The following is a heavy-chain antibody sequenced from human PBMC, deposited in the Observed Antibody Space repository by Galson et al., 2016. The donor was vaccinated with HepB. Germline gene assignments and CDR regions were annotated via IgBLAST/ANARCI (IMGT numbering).Heavy chain of an antibody. J-gene: IGHJ4*02. CDR1: GYSFTSYW. D-gene: IGHD3-22*01. CDR3: TRLDTRGHYY. CDR2: IYPSDSDV. Sequence: QSGAEVKKPGESLKISCKGSGYSFTSYWIDWVRQMPGRGLEWMGAIYPSDSDVRYSPSFQGQVTIPADKSIGTAYLQWSSLKASDTAMYYCTRLDTRGHYYWGQGTLITVAS. V-gene: IGHV5-51*01.